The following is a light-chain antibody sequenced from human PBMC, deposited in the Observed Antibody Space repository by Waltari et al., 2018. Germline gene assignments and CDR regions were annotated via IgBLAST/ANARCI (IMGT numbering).Light chain of an antibody. V-gene: IGKV4-1*01. J-gene: IGKJ1*01. CDR2: WAS. CDR1: QSVISSFNNKNY. Sequence: DIVMTQSPDSLSVSLCARATINCKSSQSVISSFNNKNYLTWFQQKAGAPPNLRIYWASTRETGVPDRFSGSGSGTDFTLTISGLQAEDVAVYYCQQYSATPPTFGQGTKVEIK. CDR3: QQYSATPPT.